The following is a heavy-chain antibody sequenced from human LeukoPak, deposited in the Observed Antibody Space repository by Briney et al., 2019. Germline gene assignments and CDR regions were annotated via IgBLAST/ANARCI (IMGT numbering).Heavy chain of an antibody. CDR1: GYTFISYS. Sequence: ASVKVSCKASGYTFISYSISWVRHAPGLGLEWMAWINPNSGATVYAQKFQGRITVTRDTSISTAYMELSRLTSDDTAVYYCARRNPDREYWGQGSLVSVS. V-gene: IGHV1-2*02. CDR2: INPNSGAT. CDR3: ARRNPDREY. J-gene: IGHJ4*02.